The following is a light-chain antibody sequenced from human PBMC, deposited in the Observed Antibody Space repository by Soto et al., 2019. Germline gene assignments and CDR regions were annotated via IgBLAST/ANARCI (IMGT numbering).Light chain of an antibody. CDR2: DAS. V-gene: IGKV1-5*01. Sequence: DIQMTQSPSILSASVGDRVTITCQSSQTITNWLAWYQQKPGKAPRLLIYDASSLESWVPSRFSGSGSGTEFTLTISSLQSEDFAVYYCQQYNSWPLTFGGGAKVDNK. CDR3: QQYNSWPLT. CDR1: QTITNW. J-gene: IGKJ4*01.